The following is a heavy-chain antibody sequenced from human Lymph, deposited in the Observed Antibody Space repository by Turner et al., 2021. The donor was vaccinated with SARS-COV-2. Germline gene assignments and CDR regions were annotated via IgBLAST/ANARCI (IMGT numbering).Heavy chain of an antibody. V-gene: IGHV3-33*01. CDR1: GFTFSSYV. J-gene: IGHJ4*02. Sequence: QVQLVESGGGVVQPGRSLRLSCAAPGFTFSSYVMHWVRQAPGKGLEWVAVIWYDGSNKYYADSVKGRFTISRDNSKNTLYLQMNSLRAEDTAVYYCARGLGSSWYSGGFDYWGQGTLVTVSS. CDR3: ARGLGSSWYSGGFDY. D-gene: IGHD6-13*01. CDR2: IWYDGSNK.